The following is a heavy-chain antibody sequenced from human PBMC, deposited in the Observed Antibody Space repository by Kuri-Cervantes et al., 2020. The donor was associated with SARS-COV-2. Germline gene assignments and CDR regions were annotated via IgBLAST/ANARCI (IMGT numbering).Heavy chain of an antibody. CDR2: ISSNGGST. Sequence: GESLKISCSASGFTFSSYAMHWVRQAPGKGLEYVSAISSNGGSTYYADSVKGRFTISRDNSKNTLYLQMSSLRAEDTAVYYCARETRMIVVDHWGQGTLVTVSS. CDR1: GFTFSSYA. J-gene: IGHJ4*02. V-gene: IGHV3-64D*06. CDR3: ARETRMIVVDH. D-gene: IGHD3-22*01.